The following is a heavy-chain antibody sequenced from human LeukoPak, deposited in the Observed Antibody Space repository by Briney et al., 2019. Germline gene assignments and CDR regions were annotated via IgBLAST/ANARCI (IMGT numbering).Heavy chain of an antibody. D-gene: IGHD3-16*02. CDR3: ARGPLVRLPSSFDP. J-gene: IGHJ5*02. V-gene: IGHV1-8*01. CDR2: RNPNSGNT. CDR1: GYTFTSYD. Sequence: LGPSVKVSCKASGYTFTSYDINWVRQATGQGLEWMGWRNPNSGNTGSAQRYQGRVTMTRDTSRSTAYMELRSLTSEDTAVYYCARGPLVRLPSSFDPWRQGTLVTVSS.